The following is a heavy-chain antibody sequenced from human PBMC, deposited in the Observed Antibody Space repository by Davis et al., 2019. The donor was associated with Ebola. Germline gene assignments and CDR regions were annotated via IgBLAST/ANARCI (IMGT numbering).Heavy chain of an antibody. V-gene: IGHV3-7*01. Sequence: GESLKISCAASGFTFSYAWMSWVRQAPGKGLEWVANIKQDGSEKYYVDSVKGRFSISRDNARNSLYLQMNSLRDEDTAVYYCAKDWGSCLDYWGQGTLVTVSS. J-gene: IGHJ4*02. CDR1: GFTFSYAW. CDR3: AKDWGSCLDY. D-gene: IGHD3-16*01. CDR2: IKQDGSEK.